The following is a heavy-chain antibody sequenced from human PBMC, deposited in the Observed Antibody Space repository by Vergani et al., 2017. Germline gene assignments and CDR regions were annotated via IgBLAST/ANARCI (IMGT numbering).Heavy chain of an antibody. D-gene: IGHD3-10*01. CDR1: GCSIRSGGYY. CDR3: ARFEPGSHWFDP. CDR2: IYYSGST. J-gene: IGHJ5*02. V-gene: IGHV4-31*03. Sequence: QVQLPESGPGLVKPSQTLSLTCTVSGCSIRSGGYYWSWIRQHPGKGLEWIGYIYYSGSTYYNPSLKSRVTISVDTSKNQFSLKLSSVTAADTAVYYCARFEPGSHWFDPWGQGTLVTVSS.